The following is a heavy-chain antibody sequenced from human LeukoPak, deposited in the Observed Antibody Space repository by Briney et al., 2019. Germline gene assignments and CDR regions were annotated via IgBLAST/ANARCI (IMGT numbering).Heavy chain of an antibody. CDR3: ANQWLVLGYFQH. CDR2: ISGSGGST. J-gene: IGHJ1*01. D-gene: IGHD6-19*01. V-gene: IGHV3-23*01. CDR1: GFTFSSYA. Sequence: TGGSLRLSCAASGFTFSSYAMSWVRQAPGKGLEWVSAISGSGGSTYYADSVKGRFTISRDNSKNTLYLQMNSLRAEDTAVYYCANQWLVLGYFQHWGQGTLVTVSS.